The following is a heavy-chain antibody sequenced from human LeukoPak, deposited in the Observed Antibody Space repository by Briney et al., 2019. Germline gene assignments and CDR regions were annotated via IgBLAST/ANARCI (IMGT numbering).Heavy chain of an antibody. CDR1: GGSISSGSYY. CDR3: ASSVKGVQY. D-gene: IGHD3-10*01. Sequence: SQTLSLTCTVSGGSISSGSYYWSWIRQPAGKGLEWNGRLYTSGSTNYNPSLKSRVTISVDTSKNPFSLKLSSVTAADTAVYYCASSVKGVQYWGQGTLVPVSS. CDR2: LYTSGST. V-gene: IGHV4-61*02. J-gene: IGHJ1*01.